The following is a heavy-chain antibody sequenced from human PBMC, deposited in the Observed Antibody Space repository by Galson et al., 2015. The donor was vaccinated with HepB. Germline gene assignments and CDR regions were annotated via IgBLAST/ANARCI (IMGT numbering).Heavy chain of an antibody. J-gene: IGHJ4*02. CDR1: GFTFSSYS. CDR2: ISSSSSYI. Sequence: SLRLSCAASGFTFSSYSMNWVRQAPGKGLEWVSSISSSSSYIYYADSVKGRFTISRDNAKNSLYLQMNSLRAEDTAVYYCAREKIWSTIYSSSLDYWGQGTLVTVSS. CDR3: AREKIWSTIYSSSLDY. D-gene: IGHD3-9*01. V-gene: IGHV3-21*01.